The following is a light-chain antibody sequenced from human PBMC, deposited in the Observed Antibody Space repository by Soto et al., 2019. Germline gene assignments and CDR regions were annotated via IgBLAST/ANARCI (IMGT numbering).Light chain of an antibody. CDR1: SSDVGGYNY. Sequence: QSALTQPASVSGSPGQSITISCTATSSDVGGYNYVSWYQQYPGKAPQLMISDVTNRPSGVSNRFSGSKSGNTASLTISGLQAEDEADYYCSSYTSSSTLVFGGGTKLTVL. CDR2: DVT. CDR3: SSYTSSSTLV. V-gene: IGLV2-14*01. J-gene: IGLJ3*02.